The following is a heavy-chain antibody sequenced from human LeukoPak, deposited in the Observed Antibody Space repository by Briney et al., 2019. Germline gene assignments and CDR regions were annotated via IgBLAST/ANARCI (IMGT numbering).Heavy chain of an antibody. Sequence: ASVKVSCKASGGTFSSYAISWVRQAPGQGLEWMGRIIPILGIANYAQKFQGRVTITADKSTSTAYMELSSLRSEDTAVYYCARAVSGRDNWFDPWGQGTLVTVSS. J-gene: IGHJ5*02. D-gene: IGHD5/OR15-5a*01. CDR2: IIPILGIA. CDR1: GGTFSSYA. CDR3: ARAVSGRDNWFDP. V-gene: IGHV1-69*04.